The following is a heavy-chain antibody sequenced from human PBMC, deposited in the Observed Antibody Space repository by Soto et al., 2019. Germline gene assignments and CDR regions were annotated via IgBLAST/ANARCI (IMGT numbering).Heavy chain of an antibody. CDR3: VKAGVRDLIVEVPVYFDI. CDR2: ISWNSGNI. D-gene: IGHD2-21*01. J-gene: IGHJ4*02. Sequence: EVQLVESGGGLVQPGRSLKLSCAASGFIFENSGMHWVRQAPGKGLEWVSGISWNSGNIGYADSVKGRFSISRDNAKKSLYLQMNSLRPDDTAFYFCVKAGVRDLIVEVPVYFDIWGLGTLVIVSS. V-gene: IGHV3-9*01. CDR1: GFIFENSG.